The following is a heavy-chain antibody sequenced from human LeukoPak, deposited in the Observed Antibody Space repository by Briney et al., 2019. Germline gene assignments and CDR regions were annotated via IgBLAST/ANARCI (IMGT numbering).Heavy chain of an antibody. J-gene: IGHJ4*02. D-gene: IGHD4-17*01. CDR3: ATNYRTTVTTGYFDY. V-gene: IGHV1-69*04. CDR2: IIPILGIA. CDR1: GGTFSSYA. Sequence: ASVKVSCKASGGTFSSYAISWVRQAPGQGLEWMGRIIPILGIANYAQKFQGRVTITADKSTSTAYMELSSLRSEDTAVYYCATNYRTTVTTGYFDYWGQGTLVTVSS.